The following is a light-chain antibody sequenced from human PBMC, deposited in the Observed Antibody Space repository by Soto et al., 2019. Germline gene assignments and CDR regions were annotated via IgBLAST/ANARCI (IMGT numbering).Light chain of an antibody. V-gene: IGLV2-14*03. Sequence: QSALTQPASVSGSPGQSITISCTGTSSDVGGYNYVSWYQHHPGKAPKLIIYDVSNRPSGVSNPFSGSKSGNTASLTISGLQPEDEADYYCSSYTTISTYVFGTGPKVTVL. CDR2: DVS. J-gene: IGLJ1*01. CDR1: SSDVGGYNY. CDR3: SSYTTISTYV.